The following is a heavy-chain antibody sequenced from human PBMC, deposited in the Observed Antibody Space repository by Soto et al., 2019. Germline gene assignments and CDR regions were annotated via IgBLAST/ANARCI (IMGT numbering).Heavy chain of an antibody. D-gene: IGHD4-17*01. J-gene: IGHJ4*02. CDR3: AREYYGDYVDFDY. CDR1: GGTFSSYA. CDR2: IIPIFGTA. V-gene: IGHV1-69*13. Sequence: SVKVSCKASGGTFSSYAISWVRQAPGQGLEWMGGIIPIFGTANYAQKFQGRVTITADESTSTAYMELSSLRSEDTAVYYCAREYYGDYVDFDYSGQGTLLTVSS.